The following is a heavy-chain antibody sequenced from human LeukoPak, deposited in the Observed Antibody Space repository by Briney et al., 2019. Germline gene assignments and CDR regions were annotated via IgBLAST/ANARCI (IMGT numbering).Heavy chain of an antibody. CDR3: AIINHPDGRVY. CDR2: IYAGNSDA. CDR1: GYPFSTSW. V-gene: IGHV5-51*01. Sequence: ESLKISCQGFGYPFSTSWIGWVRQLPGEGLEWTAIIYAGNSDAKYSPSFQGQVSVSTDRSISTAYLHWSSLKASDTAIYYCAIINHPDGRVYWGQGTLVTVSS. D-gene: IGHD5-24*01. J-gene: IGHJ4*02.